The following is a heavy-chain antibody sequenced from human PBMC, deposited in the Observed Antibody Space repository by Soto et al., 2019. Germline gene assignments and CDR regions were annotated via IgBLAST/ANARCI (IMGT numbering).Heavy chain of an antibody. Sequence: LRLSCAASGFKFSNYAMSWVRQAPGKGLEWVSLISATGGGTYYADSVKGRFTISRDNSHNTLYLQVHSLTAEDAAVYYCAKDRRAGGNSAFYFDFWGQGAQVTVSS. V-gene: IGHV3-23*01. CDR1: GFKFSNYA. CDR3: AKDRRAGGNSAFYFDF. J-gene: IGHJ4*02. CDR2: ISATGGGT. D-gene: IGHD3-16*01.